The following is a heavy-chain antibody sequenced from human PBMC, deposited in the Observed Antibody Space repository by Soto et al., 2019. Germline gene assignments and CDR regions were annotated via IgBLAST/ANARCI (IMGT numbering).Heavy chain of an antibody. Sequence: GGSLRLSCAASGFTFSSYAMSWVRQAPGKGLEWVSAISGTGGTTYYADSVKGRFTISRDNSRNTLHLQMNSLRAEDTAIYYCAKFFVETGGSSGWPWSFHFWRQGTLVPVSS. CDR1: GFTFSSYA. CDR3: AKFFVETGGSSGWPWSFHF. CDR2: ISGTGGTT. D-gene: IGHD6-25*01. V-gene: IGHV3-23*01. J-gene: IGHJ4*02.